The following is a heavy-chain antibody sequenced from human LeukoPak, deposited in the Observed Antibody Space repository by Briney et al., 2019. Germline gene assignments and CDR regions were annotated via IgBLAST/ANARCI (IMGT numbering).Heavy chain of an antibody. J-gene: IGHJ6*03. V-gene: IGHV7-4-1*02. Sequence: GASVKVSCKASGYSFTSYAINWVRQAPGQGLEWMGWINTNTGNPTYAQGFTGRFVFSLDTSVSTAYLQISSLTAEDPAVYYCARGRGAAAGTPNYYYMDVWGKGTTVTVSS. CDR2: INTNTGNP. CDR3: ARGRGAAAGTPNYYYMDV. CDR1: GYSFTSYA. D-gene: IGHD6-13*01.